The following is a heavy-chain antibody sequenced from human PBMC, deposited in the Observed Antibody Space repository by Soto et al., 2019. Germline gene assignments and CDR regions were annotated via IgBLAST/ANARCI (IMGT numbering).Heavy chain of an antibody. CDR3: ARDHRGGYYDSSGYPRENWFDP. Sequence: SVKVSCKASGGTSSSYAISWVRQAPGQGLEWMGGIIPIFGTANYAQKFQGRVTITADESTSTAYMELSSLRSEDTAVYYCARDHRGGYYDSSGYPRENWFDPWGQGTLVTV. D-gene: IGHD3-22*01. CDR1: GGTSSSYA. CDR2: IIPIFGTA. V-gene: IGHV1-69*13. J-gene: IGHJ5*02.